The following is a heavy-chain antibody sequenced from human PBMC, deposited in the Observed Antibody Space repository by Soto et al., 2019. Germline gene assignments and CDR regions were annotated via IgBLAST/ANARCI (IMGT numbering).Heavy chain of an antibody. D-gene: IGHD6-19*01. J-gene: IGHJ5*02. CDR3: ARDERIAVAGTDT. CDR2: ISGPGGST. CDR1: GFTFSNYA. Sequence: GGSLRLSCAASGFTFSNYAMTWVRQAAGKGLEWVSSISGPGGSTYYADSVQGRFTVSRDNSKNTLFLQMNSLRAEDTALYYCARDERIAVAGTDTWGQGILVTVSS. V-gene: IGHV3-23*01.